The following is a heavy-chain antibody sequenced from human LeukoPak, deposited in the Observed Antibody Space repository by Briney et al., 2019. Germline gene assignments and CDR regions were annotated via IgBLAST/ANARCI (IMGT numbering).Heavy chain of an antibody. CDR1: GGTFSSYA. J-gene: IGHJ4*02. Sequence: SVKVSCKASGGTFSSYAISWVRQTPGQGLEWMGGIIPIFGTANYAQKFQGRVTITADKSTSTAYMELSSLRSEDTAVYYCAGLHSGYDRRDYWGQGTLVTVSS. V-gene: IGHV1-69*06. D-gene: IGHD5-12*01. CDR2: IIPIFGTA. CDR3: AGLHSGYDRRDY.